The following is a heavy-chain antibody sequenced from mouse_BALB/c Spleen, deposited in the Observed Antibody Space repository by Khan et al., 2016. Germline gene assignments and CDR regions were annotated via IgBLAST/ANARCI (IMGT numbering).Heavy chain of an antibody. CDR3: ARDAQCCGAWFAS. V-gene: IGHV2-9*02. Sequence: QVQLKQPGPGLVAPSQSLSITCTVSGFSLTNSGVHWVRQPPRKGLDWLGVIWAGGSTDYNSALMSRLSITRDSTQNQVFVKMNSLQTDDTAMYSCARDAQCCGAWFASWVQGTLVTVSA. CDR2: IWAGGST. D-gene: IGHD6-1*01. J-gene: IGHJ3*01. CDR1: GFSLTNSG.